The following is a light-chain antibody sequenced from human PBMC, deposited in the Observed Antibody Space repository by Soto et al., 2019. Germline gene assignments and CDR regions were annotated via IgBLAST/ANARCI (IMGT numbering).Light chain of an antibody. CDR1: QRISRN. V-gene: IGKV3-15*01. CDR3: QQSNNWPPWT. Sequence: EIVMTQSPATLSVSPGESSTLSCMASQRISRNLAWYQQKPGQAPRLLIYDASTRATAIPARFSGSGSETEFTLTISSLQSEDSAVYYCQQSNNWPPWTVGQGTQVEIK. J-gene: IGKJ1*01. CDR2: DAS.